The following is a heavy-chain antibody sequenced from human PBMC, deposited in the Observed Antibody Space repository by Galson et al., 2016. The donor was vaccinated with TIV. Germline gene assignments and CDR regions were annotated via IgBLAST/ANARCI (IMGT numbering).Heavy chain of an antibody. CDR2: NDWDDGI. Sequence: PALVKPTQTLTLTCSFSGFSLSTSGMCVSWIRQPPGKALEWLARNDWDDGISYSPFMKTRLTISKDTSKNQAVLTMTNLDPVDTATYYCARTSYYYDSSGYYEGILYFDYWGQGSRVTVSS. CDR3: ARTSYYYDSSGYYEGILYFDY. D-gene: IGHD3-22*01. J-gene: IGHJ4*02. V-gene: IGHV2-70*11. CDR1: GFSLSTSGMC.